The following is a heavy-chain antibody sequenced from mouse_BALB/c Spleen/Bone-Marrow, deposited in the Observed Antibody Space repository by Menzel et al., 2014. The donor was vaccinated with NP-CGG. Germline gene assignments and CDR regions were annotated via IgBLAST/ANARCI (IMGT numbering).Heavy chain of an antibody. CDR3: ARAGYYTLFAY. CDR2: INPNNGGT. V-gene: IGHV1-18*01. J-gene: IGHJ3*01. D-gene: IGHD2-3*01. Sequence: EVQLQQSGPELVKPGASVKIPCKASGYTFTDYNMDWAKQSHGKSLEWIGDINPNNGGTIYNQKFKGKATLTVDKSSSTAYMELRSLTSEDTAVYYCARAGYYTLFAYWGQGTLVTVSA. CDR1: GYTFTDYN.